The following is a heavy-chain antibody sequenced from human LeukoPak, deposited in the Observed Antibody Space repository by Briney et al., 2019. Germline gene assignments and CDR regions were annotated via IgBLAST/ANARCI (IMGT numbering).Heavy chain of an antibody. D-gene: IGHD3-9*01. CDR2: IYTSGST. J-gene: IGHJ4*02. CDR3: ARDSLSPGYFDWLPRSYYFDY. V-gene: IGHV4-61*02. CDR1: GGSISSGSYY. Sequence: MTSETLSLTCTVSGGSISSGSYYWSWIRQPAGKGLEWIGRIYTSGSTNYNPSLKSRVTISVDTSKNQFSLKLSSVTAADTAVYYCARDSLSPGYFDWLPRSYYFDYWGQGTLVTVSS.